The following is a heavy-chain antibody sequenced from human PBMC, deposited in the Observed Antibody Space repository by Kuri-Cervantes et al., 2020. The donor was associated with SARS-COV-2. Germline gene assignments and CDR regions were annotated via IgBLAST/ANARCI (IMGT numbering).Heavy chain of an antibody. CDR3: ARDRGQLGIGVYYYYYMDV. Sequence: SVKVSCKSSGGTFSSYAISWVRQAPGQGLEWMGGIIPIFGTANYAQKFQGRVTLTTDESTSTAYMELSSLRSEDTAVYYCARDRGQLGIGVYYYYYMDVWGKGTTVTVSS. J-gene: IGHJ6*03. CDR2: IIPIFGTA. D-gene: IGHD7-27*01. V-gene: IGHV1-69*05. CDR1: GGTFSSYA.